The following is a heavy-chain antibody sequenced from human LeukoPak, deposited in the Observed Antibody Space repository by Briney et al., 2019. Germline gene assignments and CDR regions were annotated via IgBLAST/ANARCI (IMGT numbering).Heavy chain of an antibody. D-gene: IGHD4-23*01. Sequence: GGSLRLSCAASGFIFSTYWMTWVRQAPGKGLEWVSGIGGSGGNTYYADSVKGRFTISRDNSKNTLYLQMNSLRAEDTAVFYCAKYLSTVVTPAAFDIWGQGTMVTVSS. J-gene: IGHJ3*02. CDR1: GFIFSTYW. V-gene: IGHV3-23*01. CDR2: IGGSGGNT. CDR3: AKYLSTVVTPAAFDI.